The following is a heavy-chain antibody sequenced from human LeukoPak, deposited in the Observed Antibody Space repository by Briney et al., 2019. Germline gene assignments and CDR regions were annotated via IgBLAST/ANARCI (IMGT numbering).Heavy chain of an antibody. J-gene: IGHJ5*02. CDR2: IKKDGSEK. CDR1: GFSEGSYM. CDR3: SRDCSSTNCYRGGFDP. Sequence: VALRPFCGRAGFSEGSYMTGGAGPAKRKGLEWVANIKKDGSEKYYVDSVKGRFTISRDNGKNSLYLQINSLRAEDTAVYYCSRDCSSTNCYRGGFDPWGQGTLVTVSS. D-gene: IGHD2-2*01. V-gene: IGHV3-7*01.